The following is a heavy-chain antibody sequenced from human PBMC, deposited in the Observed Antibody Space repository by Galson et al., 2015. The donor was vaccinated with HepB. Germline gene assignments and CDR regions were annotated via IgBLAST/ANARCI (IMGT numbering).Heavy chain of an antibody. V-gene: IGHV3-21*01. Sequence: SLRLSCAASGFTFSSYSMNWVRQAPGKGLEWVSSISSSSSYIYYADSVKGRFTISRDNAKNSLYLQMNSLRAEDTAVYYCARDRQGRTAYGSGSYGRGDYWGQGTLVTVPS. CDR2: ISSSSSYI. CDR3: ARDRQGRTAYGSGSYGRGDY. CDR1: GFTFSSYS. D-gene: IGHD3-10*01. J-gene: IGHJ4*02.